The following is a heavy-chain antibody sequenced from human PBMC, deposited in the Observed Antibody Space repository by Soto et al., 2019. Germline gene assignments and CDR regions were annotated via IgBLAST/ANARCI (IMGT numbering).Heavy chain of an antibody. Sequence: GGSLRLSCAASGFTFSSYSMNWVRQAPGKGLEWVSSISSSSYIYYADSVKGRFTISRDNAKNSLYLQMNSLRAEDTAVYYCARDRGDGYNAFDIWGQGTMVTVSS. CDR1: GFTFSSYS. CDR2: ISSSSYI. V-gene: IGHV3-21*01. CDR3: ARDRGDGYNAFDI. D-gene: IGHD5-12*01. J-gene: IGHJ3*02.